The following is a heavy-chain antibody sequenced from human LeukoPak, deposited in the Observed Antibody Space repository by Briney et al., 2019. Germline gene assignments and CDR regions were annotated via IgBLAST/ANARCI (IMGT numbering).Heavy chain of an antibody. J-gene: IGHJ6*03. CDR1: GFTFNSYT. V-gene: IGHV3-48*01. D-gene: IGHD3-22*01. CDR3: ARSYDHTGSHFYYYMDV. CDR2: ISRGSDTI. Sequence: PGGSLRLSCAASGFTFNSYTMNWVRQAPGQGLEWVSFISRGSDTIYYADSVKGRFTISRDNAKNSLSLQMNSLSAEDTAVYFCARSYDHTGSHFYYYMDVWGKGTTVTVSS.